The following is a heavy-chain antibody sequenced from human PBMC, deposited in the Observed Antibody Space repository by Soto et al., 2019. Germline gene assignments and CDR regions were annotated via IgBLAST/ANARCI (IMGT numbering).Heavy chain of an antibody. Sequence: ASVKVSCKASGYTFTSYGISWVRQAPGQGLEWMGWISAYNGNTNYAQKLQGRVTMTTDTSTSTAYMELRSLRSDDTAVYYCARGTIFGVVIIGAIDYWGQGTLVTVSS. D-gene: IGHD3-3*01. CDR2: ISAYNGNT. CDR1: GYTFTSYG. J-gene: IGHJ4*02. CDR3: ARGTIFGVVIIGAIDY. V-gene: IGHV1-18*01.